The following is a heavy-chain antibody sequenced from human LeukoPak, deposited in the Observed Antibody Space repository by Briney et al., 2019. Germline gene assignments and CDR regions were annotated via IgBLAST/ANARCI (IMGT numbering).Heavy chain of an antibody. V-gene: IGHV3-33*01. D-gene: IGHD2-2*01. CDR1: GFTFSSYG. Sequence: GGSLRLSCAASGFTFSSYGMHWVRQAPGKGLEWVAVIWYDGSNKYYADSVKGRFTISRDNSKNTLYLQMNSLRAEDTAAYYCARDSTSYYGMDVWGQGTTVTVSS. J-gene: IGHJ6*02. CDR3: ARDSTSYYGMDV. CDR2: IWYDGSNK.